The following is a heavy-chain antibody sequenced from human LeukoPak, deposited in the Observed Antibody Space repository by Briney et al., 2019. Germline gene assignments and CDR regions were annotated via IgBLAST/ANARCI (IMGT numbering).Heavy chain of an antibody. V-gene: IGHV3-9*01. CDR1: GFTFDDYA. CDR3: ARGDYGDLAFDY. D-gene: IGHD4-17*01. J-gene: IGHJ4*02. Sequence: PGGSLRLSCAASGFTFDDYAMHWVRQAPGKGLEWVSGISWNSGSIGYADSVKGRFTISRDNSKNTLYLQMNSLRAEDTAVYYCARGDYGDLAFDYWGQGTLVTVSS. CDR2: ISWNSGSI.